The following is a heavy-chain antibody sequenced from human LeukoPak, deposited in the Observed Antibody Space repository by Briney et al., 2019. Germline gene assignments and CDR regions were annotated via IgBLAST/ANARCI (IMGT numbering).Heavy chain of an antibody. D-gene: IGHD6-13*01. V-gene: IGHV4-59*01. CDR2: IYNSGST. Sequence: PSETLSLTCTVSGASINISDWSWIRQSPGKGLEWIAYIYNSGSTKYHPSLKRRVSTSVDTSKNQFSLRLTSLTAADTALYYCARGRVVYSMVLFDPWGQGTLVTVSS. CDR1: GASINISD. J-gene: IGHJ5*02. CDR3: ARGRVVYSMVLFDP.